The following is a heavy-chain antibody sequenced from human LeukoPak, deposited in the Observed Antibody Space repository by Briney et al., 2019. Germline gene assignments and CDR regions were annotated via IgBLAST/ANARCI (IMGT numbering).Heavy chain of an antibody. CDR1: GSTFSSYA. J-gene: IGHJ6*04. V-gene: IGHV3-30*04. Sequence: QPGGSLRLSCAASGSTFSSYAMHGVRQAPGKGLEGVAVISYDGSNKYYADSVKGRFTISRDNSKNTLYLQMNSLRAEDTAVYYCASGVNYYGSTSDVWGKGTTVTVSS. CDR3: ASGVNYYGSTSDV. D-gene: IGHD3-10*01. CDR2: ISYDGSNK.